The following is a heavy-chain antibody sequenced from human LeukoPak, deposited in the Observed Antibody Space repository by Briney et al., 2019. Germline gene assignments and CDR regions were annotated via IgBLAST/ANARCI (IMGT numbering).Heavy chain of an antibody. CDR1: GYTFTGYY. Sequence: ASVKVSCKASGYTFTGYYMHWVRQAPGQGLEWMGRINPNSGGTNYAQKFQGRVTMTRDTSISTAYMELSSLRSDDTAVYYCARAYCTNGVCYTYYWGQGTLVTVSS. J-gene: IGHJ4*02. D-gene: IGHD2-8*01. V-gene: IGHV1-2*06. CDR3: ARAYCTNGVCYTYY. CDR2: INPNSGGT.